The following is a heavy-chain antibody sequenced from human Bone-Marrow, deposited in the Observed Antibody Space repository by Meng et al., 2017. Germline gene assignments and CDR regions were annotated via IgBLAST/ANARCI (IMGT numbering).Heavy chain of an antibody. CDR1: GGSISSGGYY. J-gene: IGHJ1*01. D-gene: IGHD6-13*01. Sequence: VQLKASGPGLVKPSQTLSLTCTVSGGSISSGGYYWSWIRQHPGKGLEWIGYIYYSGSTYYNPSLKSRVTISVDTSKNQFSLKLSSVTAADTAVYYCARGPLSAAGTMGYFQHWGQGTLVTVSS. CDR2: IYYSGST. CDR3: ARGPLSAAGTMGYFQH. V-gene: IGHV4-31*03.